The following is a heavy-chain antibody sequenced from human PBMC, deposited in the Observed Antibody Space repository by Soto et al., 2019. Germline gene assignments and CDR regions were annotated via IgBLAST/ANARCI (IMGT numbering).Heavy chain of an antibody. Sequence: GGSLRLSCAASGFTFSSYEMNWVRQAPGKGLEWVSYISSSGSTIYYADSVKGRFTISRDNAKNSLYLQMNSLRAEDTAVYYCASNPLYDFWSGYYDLNWFDPWGQGALVTVSS. CDR1: GFTFSSYE. CDR3: ASNPLYDFWSGYYDLNWFDP. CDR2: ISSSGSTI. V-gene: IGHV3-48*03. J-gene: IGHJ5*02. D-gene: IGHD3-3*01.